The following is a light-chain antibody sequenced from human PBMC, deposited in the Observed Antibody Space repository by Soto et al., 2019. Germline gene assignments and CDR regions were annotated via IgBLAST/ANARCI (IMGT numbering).Light chain of an antibody. CDR3: SSYAGSNNLGVV. J-gene: IGLJ2*01. V-gene: IGLV2-8*01. CDR1: SSDVGGYNY. CDR2: EVS. Sequence: QSVLTQPPSASGSPGQSVTISCTGTSSDVGGYNYVSWYQQHPGKAPKLMIYEVSKRPSGVPDRFSGSKSGNTASLTVSGVQAEDEADYYCSSYAGSNNLGVVFGGGTKLTVL.